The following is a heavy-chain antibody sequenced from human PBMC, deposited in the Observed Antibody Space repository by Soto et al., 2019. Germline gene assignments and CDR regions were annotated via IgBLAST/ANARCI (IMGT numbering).Heavy chain of an antibody. CDR2: ISYDGSNK. V-gene: IGHV3-30*18. Sequence: QVQLVESGGGVVQPGRSLRLSCAASGFTFSSYGMHWVRQAPGKELEWVAVISYDGSNKYYADSVKGRFTISRDNSKNTLYLQMNSLRAEDTAVYYGAKDLIGIAESDYWGQGTLLTVS. D-gene: IGHD2-8*01. CDR3: AKDLIGIAESDY. J-gene: IGHJ4*02. CDR1: GFTFSSYG.